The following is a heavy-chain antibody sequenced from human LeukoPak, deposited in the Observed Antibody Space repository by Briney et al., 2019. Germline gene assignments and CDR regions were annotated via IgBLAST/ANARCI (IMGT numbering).Heavy chain of an antibody. J-gene: IGHJ4*02. CDR1: GGSSSGYY. D-gene: IGHD6-19*01. CDR2: INHSGST. CDR3: ARGGVSGWSSYYFDY. V-gene: IGHV4-34*01. Sequence: SETLSLTCTVSGGSSSGYYWSWIRQPPGKGLEWIGEINHSGSTNYNPSLKSRVTISVDTSKNQFSLKLSSVTAADTAVYYCARGGVSGWSSYYFDYWGQGTLVTVSS.